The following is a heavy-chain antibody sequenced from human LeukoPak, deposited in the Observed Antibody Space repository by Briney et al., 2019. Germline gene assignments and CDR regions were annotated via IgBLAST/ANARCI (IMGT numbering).Heavy chain of an antibody. J-gene: IGHJ3*02. CDR3: ARFFGAFDI. Sequence: SETLSLTCTVSGYSISSGYYWGWIRQPPGKGLEWIGSIYYSGSTYYNPSLKSRVTISVDTSKNQFSLKLSSVTAADTAVYYCARFFGAFDIWGQGTMVTVSS. V-gene: IGHV4-38-2*02. CDR1: GYSISSGYY. CDR2: IYYSGST. D-gene: IGHD3-16*01.